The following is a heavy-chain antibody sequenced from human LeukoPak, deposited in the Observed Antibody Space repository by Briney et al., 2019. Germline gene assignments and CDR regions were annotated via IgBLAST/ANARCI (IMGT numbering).Heavy chain of an antibody. Sequence: GGSLRLSCAASGFTFSRYWMNWVRQAPGKGLQLVANIKEDGSEKYYVDSVKGRFTISRDNAKNSLYLQMNSLRAEDTGVYFCARILGEFSLPDYWGQGTLVTVSS. CDR1: GFTFSRYW. CDR2: IKEDGSEK. CDR3: ARILGEFSLPDY. V-gene: IGHV3-7*01. D-gene: IGHD3-16*01. J-gene: IGHJ4*02.